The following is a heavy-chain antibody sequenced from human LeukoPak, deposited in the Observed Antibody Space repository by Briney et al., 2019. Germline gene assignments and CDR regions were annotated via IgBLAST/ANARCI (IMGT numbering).Heavy chain of an antibody. V-gene: IGHV4-59*08. Sequence: SETLSLTCTVSGGSISIYYGSWTRHPPGEGLECIGFIYYSGTTHYNPSLKSRVTMSVATSNNQFSLKLSSVTAADTAIYYCARHSGASPHYFDYWGQGALVTVSS. CDR2: IYYSGTT. CDR1: GGSISIYY. D-gene: IGHD1-26*01. CDR3: ARHSGASPHYFDY. J-gene: IGHJ4*02.